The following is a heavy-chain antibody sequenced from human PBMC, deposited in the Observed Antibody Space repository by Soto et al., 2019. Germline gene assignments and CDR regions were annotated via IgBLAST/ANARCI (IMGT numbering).Heavy chain of an antibody. CDR2: IYHGGST. Sequence: LSLTCTVSDGSISSSNWWSWVRQPPGKGLEWIGEIYHGGSTNYNPSLKSRVTISVDKSKNQFSLKLTSVTAADTAIYYCASRIQLWRYFDYWGQGTLVTVSS. CDR3: ASRIQLWRYFDY. J-gene: IGHJ4*02. V-gene: IGHV4-4*02. D-gene: IGHD5-18*01. CDR1: DGSISSSNW.